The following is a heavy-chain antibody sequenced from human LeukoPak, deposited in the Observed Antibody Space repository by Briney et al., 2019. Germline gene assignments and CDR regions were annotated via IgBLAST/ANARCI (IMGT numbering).Heavy chain of an antibody. D-gene: IGHD6-19*01. V-gene: IGHV4-59*08. J-gene: IGHJ5*02. CDR2: IYYSGST. CDR3: ARRRMDSSGWPSWGFDP. Sequence: PSETLSLTCTVSGGSISSYYWSWIRQPPGKGLEWIGYIYYSGSTNYNPSLKSRVTISVDTSKNQFSLKLSSVTAAGTAVYYCARRRMDSSGWPSWGFDPWGQGTLVTVSS. CDR1: GGSISSYY.